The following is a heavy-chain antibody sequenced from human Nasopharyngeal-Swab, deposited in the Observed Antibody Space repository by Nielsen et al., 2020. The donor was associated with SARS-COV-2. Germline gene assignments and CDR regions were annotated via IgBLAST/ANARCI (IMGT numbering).Heavy chain of an antibody. CDR1: GFTFSSSV. V-gene: IGHV3-30*18. CDR3: AKDVHGDYGGIDY. J-gene: IGHJ4*02. D-gene: IGHD4-17*01. CDR2: ISYDGSNE. Sequence: GESLKISCAASGFTFSSSVMDWVRQAPGKGLEWVAVISYDGSNEYYGDSVKGRFTISRDNSKNTLYLQMNSLRVDDTAVYYCAKDVHGDYGGIDYWGQGILVTVSS.